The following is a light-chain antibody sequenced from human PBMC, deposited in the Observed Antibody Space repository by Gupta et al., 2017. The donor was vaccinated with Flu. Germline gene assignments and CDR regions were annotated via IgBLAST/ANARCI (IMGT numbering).Light chain of an antibody. J-gene: IGKJ1*01. CDR3: MQGAHWPWA. Sequence: ISGRASQSLVYSDGSTVLHWFQQRPGQSPRRLIYLVSHRDSGVPDRFSGSGSGTDFTLKSSRVEAEDVGIYFCMQGAHWPWAFGQGTKVEIK. CDR1: QSLVYSDGSTV. CDR2: LVS. V-gene: IGKV2-30*01.